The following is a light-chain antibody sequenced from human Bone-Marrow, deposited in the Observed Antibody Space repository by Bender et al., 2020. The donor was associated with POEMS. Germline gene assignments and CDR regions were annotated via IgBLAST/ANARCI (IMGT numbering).Light chain of an antibody. J-gene: IGLJ2*01. CDR2: DVN. Sequence: QSALTQPRSVYGSPGQSVTISCTGTSSDVGGYDSVSWYQQHPGKAPKFMIYDVNKRPSGVPDRFSGSKSGNTASLTISGLQADDEADYYCCSYAGTYNLLGGGTKVTVL. CDR1: SSDVGGYDS. V-gene: IGLV2-11*01. CDR3: CSYAGTYNL.